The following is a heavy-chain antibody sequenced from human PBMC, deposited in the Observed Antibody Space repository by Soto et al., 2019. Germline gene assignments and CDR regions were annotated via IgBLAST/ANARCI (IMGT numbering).Heavy chain of an antibody. CDR3: ARMYYYDSSGLNFDY. CDR2: IYYSGST. D-gene: IGHD3-22*01. Sequence: TLSLTCTVSGGSISSGDYYWSWIRQPPGKGLEWIGYIYYSGSTYYNPSLKSRVTISVDTSKNQFSLKLSSVTAADTAVYHCARMYYYDSSGLNFDYWGKGTLVTVSS. CDR1: GGSISSGDYY. V-gene: IGHV4-30-4*01. J-gene: IGHJ4*02.